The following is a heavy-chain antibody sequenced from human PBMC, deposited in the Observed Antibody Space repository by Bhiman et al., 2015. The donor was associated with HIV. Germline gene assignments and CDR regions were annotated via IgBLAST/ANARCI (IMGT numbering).Heavy chain of an antibody. Sequence: QVQVVESGGGVVQPGKSLRLSCAASGLGVRLTTDAIYWVRQAPGKGLEWVAVTTHTGLNNYYADSVRGRFTMSVDVAKDTLFLQMDGLRPEDTAVYYCGRAAWDSPGFYFGDWGHGTLVIVSS. J-gene: IGHJ4*01. CDR3: GRAAWDSPGFYFGD. D-gene: IGHD6-19*01. CDR2: TTHTGLNN. CDR1: GLGVRLTTDA. V-gene: IGHV3-30-3*01.